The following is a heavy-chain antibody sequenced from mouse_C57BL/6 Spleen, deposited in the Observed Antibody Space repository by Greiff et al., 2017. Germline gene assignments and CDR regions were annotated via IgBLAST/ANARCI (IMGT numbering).Heavy chain of an antibody. V-gene: IGHV1-39*01. CDR1: GYSFTDYN. Sequence: EVQLQESGPELVKPGASVKISCKASGYSFTDYNMNWVKQSNGQSLEWIGVINPNYGTTSYNQKFKGKATLTVDQSSSTAYMQLNSLTSEDSAVDYCARAYYSRYYAMDYWGQGTSVTVSS. CDR3: ARAYYSRYYAMDY. CDR2: INPNYGTT. J-gene: IGHJ4*01. D-gene: IGHD2-12*01.